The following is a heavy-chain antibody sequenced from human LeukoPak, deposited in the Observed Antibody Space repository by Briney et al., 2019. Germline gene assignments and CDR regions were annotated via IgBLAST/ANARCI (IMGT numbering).Heavy chain of an antibody. CDR3: AKVTGLSDYYDSSGYYYNAFDI. CDR1: GFTFSSYA. CDR2: ISGSRGST. D-gene: IGHD3-22*01. Sequence: PGGSLRLSCAASGFTFSSYAMSWVRQAPGKGLEWVSAISGSRGSTAYADSVKGRFTISRDGSKSTLYLEMNSLRGEDTALYYCAKVTGLSDYYDSSGYYYNAFDIWGQGTMVAVSS. V-gene: IGHV3-23*01. J-gene: IGHJ3*02.